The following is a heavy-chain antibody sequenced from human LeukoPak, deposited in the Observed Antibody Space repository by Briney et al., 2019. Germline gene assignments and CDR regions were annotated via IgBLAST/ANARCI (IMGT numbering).Heavy chain of an antibody. J-gene: IGHJ4*02. D-gene: IGHD3-9*01. CDR2: ISGSGGST. CDR3: AKVRYVGYYFDT. V-gene: IGHV3-23*01. Sequence: GGSLRLSCAASGFTFSNYAMNWVRQAPGKGLEWVSSISGSGGSTYYADSVKGRFTISRDNSKNTLYLQMNSLRAEDTAVYYCAKVRYVGYYFDTWGQGTLVTVSS. CDR1: GFTFSNYA.